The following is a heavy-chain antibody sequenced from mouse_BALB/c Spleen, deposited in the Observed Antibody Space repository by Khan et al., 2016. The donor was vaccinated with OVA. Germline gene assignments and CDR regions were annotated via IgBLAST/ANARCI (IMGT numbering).Heavy chain of an antibody. J-gene: IGHJ3*01. CDR1: GFTFSSYG. CDR2: ISSAGDYT. Sequence: EVQGVESGGDLVKPGGSLKLSCAASGFTFSSYGMSWVRQTPDKRLEWVATISSAGDYTYYPDNVKGRFTISTANAKNTLYLQMRSLRSEDTAMFYCASHLTGSFAYWGQGTLVTVSA. CDR3: ASHLTGSFAY. V-gene: IGHV5-6*01. D-gene: IGHD4-1*01.